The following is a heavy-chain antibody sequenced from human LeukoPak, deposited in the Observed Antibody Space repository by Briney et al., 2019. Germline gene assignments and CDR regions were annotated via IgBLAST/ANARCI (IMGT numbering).Heavy chain of an antibody. CDR2: IYYSGST. D-gene: IGHD3-3*01. J-gene: IGHJ5*02. CDR1: GGSISSGGYY. Sequence: SETLSLTCTVSGGSISSGGYYWSWIRQHPGKGQEWIGYIYYSGSTYYNPSLKSRVTISVDTSKNQFSLKLSPVTAADTAVYYCAREDYDFWSGYPGGGNWFDPWGQGTLVTVSS. V-gene: IGHV4-31*03. CDR3: AREDYDFWSGYPGGGNWFDP.